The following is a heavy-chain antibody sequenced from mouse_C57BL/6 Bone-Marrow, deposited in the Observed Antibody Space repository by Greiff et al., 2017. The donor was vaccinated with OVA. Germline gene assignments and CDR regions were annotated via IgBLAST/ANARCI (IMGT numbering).Heavy chain of an antibody. V-gene: IGHV1-69*01. CDR1: GYTFTSYW. CDR3: ARLRCGYRSFAY. CDR2: IDPSDSYT. J-gene: IGHJ3*01. Sequence: QVQLQQPGAELVMPGASVKLSCKASGYTFTSYWMHWVKQRPGQGLEWIGEIDPSDSYTNYNQKFKGKSTLTVDKSSSTAYMQLSSLTSEDSAVYYCARLRCGYRSFAYWGQGTLVTVAA. D-gene: IGHD2-12*01.